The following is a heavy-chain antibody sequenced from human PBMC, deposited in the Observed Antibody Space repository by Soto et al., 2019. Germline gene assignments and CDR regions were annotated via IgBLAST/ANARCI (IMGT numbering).Heavy chain of an antibody. CDR1: GYTFTSYA. J-gene: IGHJ4*02. V-gene: IGHV1-18*01. CDR2: ISAYNGNT. Sequence: QVQLVQSGAEVKKPGASVKVSCKASGYTFTSYAISWVRQAPGQGLEWMGSISAYNGNTKYAQKVQARVTMTTDTSTSTDYMELRSVRSDDTAVYYCAREGPPEDYWGQGTLVTVSS. CDR3: AREGPPEDY.